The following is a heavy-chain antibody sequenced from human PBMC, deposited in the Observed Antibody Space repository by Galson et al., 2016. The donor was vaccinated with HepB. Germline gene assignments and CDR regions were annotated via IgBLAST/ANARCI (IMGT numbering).Heavy chain of an antibody. Sequence: SLRLSCAVSGFTFDDYGVSWVRQGPGKGLEWVSGINWKGSGRGYAGSVKGRFSISRDNANNSLYLQMNNLRAEDTALYYCARVGGSGWSGLFDYWGQGSLVAVSS. V-gene: IGHV3-20*04. CDR3: ARVGGSGWSGLFDY. D-gene: IGHD6-13*01. J-gene: IGHJ4*02. CDR1: GFTFDDYG. CDR2: INWKGSGR.